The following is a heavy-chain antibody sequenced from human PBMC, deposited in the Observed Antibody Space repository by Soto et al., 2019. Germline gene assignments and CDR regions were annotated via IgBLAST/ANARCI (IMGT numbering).Heavy chain of an antibody. CDR2: ISYDGSNK. V-gene: IGHV3-30-3*01. Sequence: GGSLRLSCAASGFTFSSYAMHWVRQAPGKGLEWVAVISYDGSNKYYADSVKGRFTISRDNSKNTLYLQMNSLRAEDTAVYYCACGARNYFDYWGQGTLVTVSS. CDR3: ACGARNYFDY. CDR1: GFTFSSYA. J-gene: IGHJ4*02. D-gene: IGHD2-21*01.